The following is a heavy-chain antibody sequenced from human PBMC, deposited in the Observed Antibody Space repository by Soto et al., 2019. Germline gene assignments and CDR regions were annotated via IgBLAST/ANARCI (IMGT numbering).Heavy chain of an antibody. V-gene: IGHV3-66*01. Sequence: GGSLRPSCAAPGFTVSRKYWSLVRQDPGKGAEWVSVIYSGGSTYYADSVKGRFTISRDNSKNTLYLQMNSLRAEDTAVYYCARGSPDFWSGYYYYYMDVWGKGTTVTVSS. CDR2: IYSGGST. J-gene: IGHJ6*03. CDR3: ARGSPDFWSGYYYYYMDV. CDR1: GFTVSRKY. D-gene: IGHD3-3*01.